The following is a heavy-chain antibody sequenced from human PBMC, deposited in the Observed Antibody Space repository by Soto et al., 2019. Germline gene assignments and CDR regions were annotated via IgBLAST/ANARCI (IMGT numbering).Heavy chain of an antibody. CDR2: IRSKAYGGTT. D-gene: IGHD3-9*01. Sequence: PGGSLRLSCTASGFTFGDYAMSWFRQAPGKGLEWVGFIRSKAYGGTTEYAASVKGRFTISRDDSESIAYLQMNSLKTEDTAVYYCTRVGLRYFDWSEEFDYWGQGTLVTVSS. CDR1: GFTFGDYA. CDR3: TRVGLRYFDWSEEFDY. J-gene: IGHJ4*02. V-gene: IGHV3-49*03.